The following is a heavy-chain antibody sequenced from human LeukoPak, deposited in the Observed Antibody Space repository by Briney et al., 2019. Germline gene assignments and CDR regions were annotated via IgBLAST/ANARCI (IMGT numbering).Heavy chain of an antibody. D-gene: IGHD3-16*01. CDR3: ARASSLSHWFFDL. V-gene: IGHV1-46*01. CDR1: GYTFTSNY. J-gene: IGHJ2*01. Sequence: GASVKVSCKASGYTFTSNYMHWVRQAPGQGLEWMGVINTSGGSTNYAQEFQGRVTMTRDTSTNTVYMELSSLRSEDTAVYYCARASSLSHWFFDLWGRGTLVTVSS. CDR2: INTSGGST.